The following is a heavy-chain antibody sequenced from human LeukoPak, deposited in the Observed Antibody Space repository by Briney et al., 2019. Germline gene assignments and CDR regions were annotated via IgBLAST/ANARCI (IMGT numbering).Heavy chain of an antibody. CDR3: AKDNLQGAFDI. J-gene: IGHJ3*02. CDR1: GGSISSSSYY. Sequence: SETLSLTCTVSGGSISSSSYYWGWIRQPPGKGLEWIGSIYYSGSTYYNPSLKSRVTISVNTSKNQFSLKLSSVTAADTAVYYCAKDNLQGAFDIWGQGTMVTVSS. CDR2: IYYSGST. V-gene: IGHV4-39*07.